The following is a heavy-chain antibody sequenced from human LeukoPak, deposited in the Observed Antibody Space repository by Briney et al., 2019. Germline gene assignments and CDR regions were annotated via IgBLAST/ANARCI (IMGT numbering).Heavy chain of an antibody. J-gene: IGHJ6*02. CDR3: ARGPTIAAPSPNTFFYYGMDV. Sequence: MPSETLSLTCTVSGGSISSYYWSWIRQPPGKGLEWIGEINHSGSTNYNPSLKSRVTISVDTSKNQFSLKLSSVTAADTAVYYCARGPTIAAPSPNTFFYYGMDVWGQGTTVTVSS. D-gene: IGHD6-13*01. CDR1: GGSISSYY. CDR2: INHSGST. V-gene: IGHV4-34*01.